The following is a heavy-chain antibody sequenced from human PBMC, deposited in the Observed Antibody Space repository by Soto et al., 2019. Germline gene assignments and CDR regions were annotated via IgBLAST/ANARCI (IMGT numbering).Heavy chain of an antibody. Sequence: QVQLQASRPGLLKPSETLSLTCTVSGGSISSYHLRCIRQPPGKGLEWIGYIYYSGSTNYTPSLTSRVTLSVETSKKQYSQQLSSATAADTAVYYYARESGEEDSSSPVSLWYWGQGHMVNASS. V-gene: IGHV4-59*01. D-gene: IGHD6-6*01. CDR2: IYYSGST. J-gene: IGHJ4*02. CDR1: GGSISSYH. CDR3: ARESGEEDSSSPVSLWY.